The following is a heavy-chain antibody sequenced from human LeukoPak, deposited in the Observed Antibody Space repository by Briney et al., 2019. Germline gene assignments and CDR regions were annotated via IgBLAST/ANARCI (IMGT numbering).Heavy chain of an antibody. CDR2: ISTSGGST. CDR1: GFTFSSYA. CDR3: ARGSAVTADY. D-gene: IGHD4-17*01. Sequence: GGSLRLSCAASGFTFSSYAMSWVRQAPGKGLEWVSGISTSGGSTSYADSVKGRFTISRDNPRNTLYIQMNSLRVEDTAVYYCARGSAVTADYWGQGTLVTVSS. J-gene: IGHJ4*02. V-gene: IGHV3-23*01.